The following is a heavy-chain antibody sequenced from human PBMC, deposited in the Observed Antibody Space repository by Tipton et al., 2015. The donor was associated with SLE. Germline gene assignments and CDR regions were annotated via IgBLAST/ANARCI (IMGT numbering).Heavy chain of an antibody. CDR3: AKAGGDCYYYYVMDV. J-gene: IGHJ6*02. CDR2: ISASSKYT. Sequence: GSLRLSCVGSGFSFSTDSLNWVRQAPGKGLEWLSAISASSKYTYYADSVKGRFTISRDNAMNSLYLQMDSLRAEDTAVYYCAKAGGDCYYYYVMDVWGQGTTVSVSS. CDR1: GFSFSTDS. D-gene: IGHD1-1*01. V-gene: IGHV3-21*04.